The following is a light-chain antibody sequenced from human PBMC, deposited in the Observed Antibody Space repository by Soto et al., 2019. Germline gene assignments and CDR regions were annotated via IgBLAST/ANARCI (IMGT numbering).Light chain of an antibody. CDR3: QQYFSFPWT. CDR2: WAS. J-gene: IGKJ1*01. CDR1: QSVLYSSNNKNY. V-gene: IGKV4-1*01. Sequence: DIVMTQSPDSLAVSLGERATINCKSSQSVLYSSNNKNYLAWYQQRPGQPPNLLIYWASTRESGVPDRFSGSGSGTDFTLTISSLQAEDVAIYYGQQYFSFPWTFGQGTKVEIK.